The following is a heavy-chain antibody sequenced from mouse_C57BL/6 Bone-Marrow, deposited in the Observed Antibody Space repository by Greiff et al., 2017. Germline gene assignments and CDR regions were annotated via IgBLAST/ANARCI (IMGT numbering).Heavy chain of an antibody. D-gene: IGHD2-1*01. J-gene: IGHJ4*01. CDR2: IDPENGDT. V-gene: IGHV14-4*01. CDR3: TPIYYDAMDY. CDR1: GYTFTSYW. Sequence: VQLQQPGTELVKPGASVKLSCKASGYTFTSYWMHWVKQRPEQGLEWIGWIDPENGDTEYASKFQGKATITADTSSNTAYLQLSILTSEDTAVYYCTPIYYDAMDYWGQGTSVTVSS.